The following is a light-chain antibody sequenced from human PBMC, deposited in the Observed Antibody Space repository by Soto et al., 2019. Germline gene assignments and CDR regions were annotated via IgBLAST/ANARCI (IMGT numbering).Light chain of an antibody. CDR3: EQRSISPLYT. V-gene: IGKV3-11*01. CDR1: QSVSDY. CDR2: DAS. J-gene: IGKJ2*01. Sequence: EIVLTQSPATLSLSPGERATLSCRASQSVSDYLAWYQQKPGQAPRLLIYDASNRATGIPARFSGSGFGTDFTLTISSLEPEDFAVYYCEQRSISPLYTFGQGTKVDIK.